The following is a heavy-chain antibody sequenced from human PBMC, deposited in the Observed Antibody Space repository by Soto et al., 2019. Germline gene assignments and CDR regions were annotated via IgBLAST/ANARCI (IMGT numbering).Heavy chain of an antibody. V-gene: IGHV4-4*02. CDR1: GGSISSSNW. Sequence: PSETLSLTCAVSGGSISSSNWWSWVRQPPGKGLEWIGEIYHSGRTNYNPSLKSRVTISVDKSKNQFSLKLSSVTAADTAVYYCARGNREDYYDSSCYWVPYYYYGMDVWGQGTTVTVSS. CDR3: ARGNREDYYDSSCYWVPYYYYGMDV. J-gene: IGHJ6*02. CDR2: IYHSGRT. D-gene: IGHD3-22*01.